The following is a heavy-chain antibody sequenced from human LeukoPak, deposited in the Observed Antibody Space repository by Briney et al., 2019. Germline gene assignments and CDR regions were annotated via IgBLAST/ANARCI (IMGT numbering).Heavy chain of an antibody. Sequence: PGGSLRLSCAASGFAVSSNYMSWVRQAPGKGLEWVSLIYTSDVTYYADSVKGRFTISRDNSKNALYLQMNSLRAEDTAVYYCAKKSTVTNNLDYWGQGTLVTVSS. CDR3: AKKSTVTNNLDY. CDR2: IYTSDVT. V-gene: IGHV3-53*01. J-gene: IGHJ4*02. D-gene: IGHD4-17*01. CDR1: GFAVSSNY.